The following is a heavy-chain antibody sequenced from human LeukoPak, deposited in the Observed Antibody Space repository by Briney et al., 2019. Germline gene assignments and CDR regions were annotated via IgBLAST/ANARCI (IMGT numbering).Heavy chain of an antibody. CDR1: GGSFSGYY. CDR2: IYYSGST. Sequence: SETLSLTCAVYGGSFSGYYWSWIRQPPGKGLEWIGYIYYSGSTNYNPSLKSRVTISVDTSKNQFSLKLSSVTAADTAVYYCARGYSYGYRPMDYWGQGTLVTVSS. J-gene: IGHJ4*02. V-gene: IGHV4-59*01. D-gene: IGHD5-18*01. CDR3: ARGYSYGYRPMDY.